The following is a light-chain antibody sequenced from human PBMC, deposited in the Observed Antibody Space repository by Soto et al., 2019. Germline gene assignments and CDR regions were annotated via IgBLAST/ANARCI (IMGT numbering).Light chain of an antibody. CDR1: QGVSIY. Sequence: IQLTQSPSSPSASVGDRVIITCRASQGVSIYLAWYQQKLGKAPKVLIYGASTLQAGVPSRFSGSGSGPDFTLTISSLQPEDFATYYCQQHYNTPRTFGQGTKVDNK. CDR2: GAS. J-gene: IGKJ1*01. V-gene: IGKV1-9*01. CDR3: QQHYNTPRT.